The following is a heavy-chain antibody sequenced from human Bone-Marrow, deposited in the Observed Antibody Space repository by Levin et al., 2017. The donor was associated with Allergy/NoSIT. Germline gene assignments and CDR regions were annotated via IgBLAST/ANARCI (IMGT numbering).Heavy chain of an antibody. CDR1: GFTFSSSA. CDR3: GKSSYGSGSYYADY. V-gene: IGHV3-30*04. CDR2: ISFDGSDK. Sequence: GGSLRLSCAASGFTFSSSAMFWVRQAPGKGLEWVTVISFDGSDKYYSDSVKGRFTSSRDNSQNTLYLQMSNLRTEDTAVYFCGKSSYGSGSYYADYWGQGTLVTVSS. J-gene: IGHJ4*02. D-gene: IGHD3-10*01.